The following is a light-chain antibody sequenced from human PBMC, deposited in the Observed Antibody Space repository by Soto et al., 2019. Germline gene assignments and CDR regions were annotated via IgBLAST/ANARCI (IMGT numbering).Light chain of an antibody. CDR3: ETWHSNTRVV. J-gene: IGLJ2*01. CDR2: LEGSGSY. CDR1: SGHSSYI. V-gene: IGLV4-60*03. Sequence: QLVLTQSSSASASLGSSVKLTCTLSSGHSSYIIAWHQQQPGKAPRYLMKLEGSGSYNKGSGVPDRFSGSSSGADRYLTISNLQSEDEADYYCETWHSNTRVVFGGGTKLTVL.